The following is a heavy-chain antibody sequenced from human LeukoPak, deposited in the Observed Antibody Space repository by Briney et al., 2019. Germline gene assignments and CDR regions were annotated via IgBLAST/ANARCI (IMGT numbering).Heavy chain of an antibody. CDR3: VGAAADTTPRP. D-gene: IGHD6-13*01. V-gene: IGHV3-74*01. CDR2: VSNDGSST. Sequence: GGSLRLSCAASGXTLSNYWMHWVRQGPGKGLVWVSRVSNDGSSTAYADSVRGRFTISRDNAKNTLYLLMNSLRAEDTAVYYCVGAAADTTPRPWGQGTLVTVSS. J-gene: IGHJ4*02. CDR1: GXTLSNYW.